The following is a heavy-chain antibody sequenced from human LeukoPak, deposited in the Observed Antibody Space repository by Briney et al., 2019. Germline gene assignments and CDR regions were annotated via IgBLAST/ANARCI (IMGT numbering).Heavy chain of an antibody. CDR3: AKDRDVTIFGVPFDY. D-gene: IGHD3-3*01. Sequence: GSLRLSCAASGFPFSSYGMHWVRQAPGRGLEWVAFIRYDGSNKYYADSVKGRFTISRDNSKNTLYLQMNSLRAEDTAVYYCAKDRDVTIFGVPFDYWGQGTLVTVSS. J-gene: IGHJ4*02. CDR2: IRYDGSNK. V-gene: IGHV3-30*02. CDR1: GFPFSSYG.